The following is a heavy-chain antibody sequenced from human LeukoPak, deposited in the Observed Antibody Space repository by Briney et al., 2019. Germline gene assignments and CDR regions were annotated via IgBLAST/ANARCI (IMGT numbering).Heavy chain of an antibody. CDR1: GGSVSGYY. V-gene: IGHV4-59*02. J-gene: IGHJ4*02. CDR2: IYHTGST. CDR3: ASRKLGNDY. D-gene: IGHD7-27*01. Sequence: SETLSLTCTISGGSVSGYYWSWIRQSPGKGPEWIGYIYHTGSTSYSPSLKSRVTISADTSQNQFSLKLSSVTAADTAVYYCASRKLGNDYWGQGTLVTVSS.